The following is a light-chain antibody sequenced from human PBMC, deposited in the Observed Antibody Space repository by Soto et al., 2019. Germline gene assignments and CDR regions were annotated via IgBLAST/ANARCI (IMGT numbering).Light chain of an antibody. Sequence: QSVLTQPPSASGSPGQSVTISCTGTKNDIGVYDFVSWYQHHPGKAPRLIIYEVVQRPSGVPDRFSGSKSGTSATLGITGFQTGDEADYYCGSWDSSLSAYVFGTGTKVTV. J-gene: IGLJ1*01. V-gene: IGLV2-8*01. CDR1: KNDIGVYDF. CDR3: GSWDSSLSAYV. CDR2: EVV.